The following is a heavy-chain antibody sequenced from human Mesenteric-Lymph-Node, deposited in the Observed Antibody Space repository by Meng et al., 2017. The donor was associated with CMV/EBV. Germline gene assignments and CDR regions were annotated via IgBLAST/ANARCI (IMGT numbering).Heavy chain of an antibody. J-gene: IGHJ4*02. CDR3: AKSRSSTPGIVDD. Sequence: QVHMEWSAPVLVRASQYLYLNCIFSVLSVTCGAYPRRWVRQSPWKGLAWIGYIKRTGMTIYSPSLKSRVTILLERFKYQFSLKLSSVTTADTAMYYCAKSRSSTPGIVDDWGQGTLVTVSS. V-gene: IGHV4-61*08. CDR1: VLSVTCGAYP. CDR2: IKRTGMT. D-gene: IGHD2/OR15-2a*01.